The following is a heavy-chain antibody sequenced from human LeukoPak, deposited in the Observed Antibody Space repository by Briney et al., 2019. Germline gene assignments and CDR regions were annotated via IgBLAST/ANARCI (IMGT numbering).Heavy chain of an antibody. V-gene: IGHV4-59*11. J-gene: IGHJ5*02. CDR3: ARGGDSSSWYFSVWFDP. D-gene: IGHD6-13*01. Sequence: SETLSLTCTVYGGSISSHYWSWIRQPPGKGLEWIGYIYYSGSTNYNPSLKSRVTISVDTSKNQFSLKLSSVTAADTAVYYCARGGDSSSWYFSVWFDPWGQGTLVTVSS. CDR1: GGSISSHY. CDR2: IYYSGST.